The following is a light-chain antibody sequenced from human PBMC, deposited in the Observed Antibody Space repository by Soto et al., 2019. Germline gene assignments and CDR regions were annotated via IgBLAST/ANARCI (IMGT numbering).Light chain of an antibody. Sequence: EIVMTHAPATRSVSQVERASLSFLASQSVSIQLALYQQKPGQAPRLLLFGVSNRATGIPARFSGSGSGTDFSITISSLQSEDFAVYYCQQYDYWPRTVGQGTKGDIK. J-gene: IGKJ1*01. CDR1: QSVSIQ. CDR3: QQYDYWPRT. CDR2: GVS. V-gene: IGKV3-15*01.